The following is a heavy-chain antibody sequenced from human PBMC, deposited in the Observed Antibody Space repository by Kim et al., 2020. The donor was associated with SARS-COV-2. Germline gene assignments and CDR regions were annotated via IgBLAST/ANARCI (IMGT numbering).Heavy chain of an antibody. J-gene: IGHJ6*02. CDR3: AGDRGFYDFWSGYSLEVDYYYYYGMDV. V-gene: IGHV4-61*01. D-gene: IGHD3-3*01. CDR1: GGSVSSGSYY. CDR2: IYYSGST. Sequence: SETLSLTCTVSGGSVSSGSYYWSWIRQPPGKGLEWIGYIYYSGSTNYNPSLKSRVTISVDTSKNQFSLKLSSVTAADTAVYYCAGDRGFYDFWSGYSLEVDYYYYYGMDVWGQGTTVTVSS.